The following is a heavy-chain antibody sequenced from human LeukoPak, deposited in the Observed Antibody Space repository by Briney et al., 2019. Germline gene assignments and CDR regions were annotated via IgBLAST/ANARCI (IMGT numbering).Heavy chain of an antibody. V-gene: IGHV4-34*01. CDR3: ARGPGIVPANDGYYYMDV. J-gene: IGHJ6*03. CDR2: VTHSGRT. CDR1: GGSFSTYY. Sequence: SETLSLTCAVYGGSFSTYYWSWIRQPPGKGLEWIGEVTHSGRTNYNPSLRSRVTISVDMSKHQFSLKLISVTAADTAVYYCARGPGIVPANDGYYYMDVWGKGTTVTVSS. D-gene: IGHD2-2*01.